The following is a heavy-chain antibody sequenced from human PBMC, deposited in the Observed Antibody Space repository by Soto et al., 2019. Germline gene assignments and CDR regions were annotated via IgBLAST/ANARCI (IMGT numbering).Heavy chain of an antibody. CDR2: IIPMFSTT. CDR3: ARDIRTPLDLGTYYLYYSGMDV. J-gene: IGHJ6*02. V-gene: IGHV1-69*13. CDR1: GGSFSRHA. Sequence: ASVKVSCKAPGGSFSRHAISWVRQAPGQGLEWMGGIIPMFSTTDYAQKFQGRVTITADEFTTTAYMEVNSLRSDDTAVYYCARDIRTPLDLGTYYLYYSGMDVWGQGTTVTVSS. D-gene: IGHD3-10*01.